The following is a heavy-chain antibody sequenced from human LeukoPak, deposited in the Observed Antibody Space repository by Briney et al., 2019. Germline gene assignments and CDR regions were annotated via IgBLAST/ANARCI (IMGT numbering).Heavy chain of an antibody. Sequence: GGSLRLSCAASGFTFSSYSMNWVRQAPGKGLEWVSSISSSSSYIYYADSVKGRFTISRDNAKNSLYLQMNSLRAEDTAVYYCARCGSGGSCYLVDYRGQGTLVTVSS. CDR1: GFTFSSYS. CDR3: ARCGSGGSCYLVDY. V-gene: IGHV3-21*01. J-gene: IGHJ4*02. D-gene: IGHD2-15*01. CDR2: ISSSSSYI.